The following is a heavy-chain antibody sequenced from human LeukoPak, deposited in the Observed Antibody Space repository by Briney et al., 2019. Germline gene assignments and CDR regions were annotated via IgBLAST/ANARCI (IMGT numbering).Heavy chain of an antibody. CDR3: ASGYVRYYFDY. D-gene: IGHD5-18*01. V-gene: IGHV3-11*04. CDR2: ISSSGSTI. Sequence: GGSLRLSCAASGFTFSDYYMSWIRQAPGKGLEWVSYISSSGSTIYYADSVKGRFTISRDNDKNSLYLQMNSLRAEDTAVYYCASGYVRYYFDYWGQGTLVTVSS. CDR1: GFTFSDYY. J-gene: IGHJ4*02.